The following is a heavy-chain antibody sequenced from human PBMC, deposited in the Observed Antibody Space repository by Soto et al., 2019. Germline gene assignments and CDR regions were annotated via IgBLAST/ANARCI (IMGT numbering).Heavy chain of an antibody. CDR3: ARGGYSSSRYAMDV. D-gene: IGHD6-13*01. J-gene: IGHJ6*02. V-gene: IGHV4-59*01. Sequence: SETLSLTCSVSGGFISSYYWSWVRQPPGKGLEWIGYINYSGSTSHNPSLKSRVTISVDKSKNQFSLNLSSVTAADTAMYYCARGGYSSSRYAMDVWGQGTTVTVSS. CDR2: INYSGST. CDR1: GGFISSYY.